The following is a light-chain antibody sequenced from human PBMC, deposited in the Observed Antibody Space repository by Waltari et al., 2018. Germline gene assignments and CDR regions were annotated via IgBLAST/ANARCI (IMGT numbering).Light chain of an antibody. CDR3: ETGGHGTWV. Sequence: QLVLTQSPSASASLGASVKLTCTLSSGHSSHIIAWLQQQPGKGPRYLMKVNSDGSNRKGDDIPDRFSGSSSGAERYLTISSLQSEDEADYYCETGGHGTWVFGGGTKLTVL. CDR1: SGHSSHI. CDR2: VNSDGSN. J-gene: IGLJ3*02. V-gene: IGLV4-69*01.